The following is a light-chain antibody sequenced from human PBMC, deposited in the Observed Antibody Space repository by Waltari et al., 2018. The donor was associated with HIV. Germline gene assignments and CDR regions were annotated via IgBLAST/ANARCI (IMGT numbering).Light chain of an antibody. CDR3: LLYVGGSYL. CDR1: FGTVSNSCY. V-gene: IGLV7-43*01. Sequence: QTVVPQESSLTVSPEGTVTLTCGLTFGTVSNSCYPNWSEQTPALPPTALFCGGGTTHRWTPARYSGAIVGDKATLTLTAVQAEDEAIYFCLLYVGGSYLFGGGTLVTVL. CDR2: GGG. J-gene: IGLJ2*01.